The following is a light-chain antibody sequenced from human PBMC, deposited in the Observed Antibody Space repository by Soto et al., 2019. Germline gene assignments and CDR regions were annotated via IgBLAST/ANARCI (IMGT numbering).Light chain of an antibody. V-gene: IGLV2-14*03. Sequence: QSALTQPASVSGSPGQSITISCAGTSSDVGGYNYVSWYQQHPGKVPRLIISDVNKRPSGVSDRFSGSKSGNTASRTISGLQAEYEADYYCASFTRSVTVVFGGGTQLTVL. J-gene: IGLJ2*01. CDR2: DVN. CDR3: ASFTRSVTVV. CDR1: SSDVGGYNY.